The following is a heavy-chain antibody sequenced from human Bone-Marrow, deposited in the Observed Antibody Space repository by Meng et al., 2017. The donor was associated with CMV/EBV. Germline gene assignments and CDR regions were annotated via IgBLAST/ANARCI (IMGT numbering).Heavy chain of an antibody. CDR3: ATDQSRVRYSSSTYYYYGMDV. V-gene: IGHV1-24*01. CDR1: GYTFTGYY. Sequence: ASVKVSCKASGYTFTGYYMHWVRQAPGKGLEWMGGFDPEDGETIYAQKFQGRVTMTEDTSTDTAYMELSSLRSEDTAVYYCATDQSRVRYSSSTYYYYGMDVWGQGTTVTVSS. CDR2: FDPEDGET. D-gene: IGHD6-6*01. J-gene: IGHJ6*02.